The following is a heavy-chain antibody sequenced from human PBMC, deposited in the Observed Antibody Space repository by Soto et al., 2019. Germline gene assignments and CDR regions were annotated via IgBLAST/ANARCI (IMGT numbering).Heavy chain of an antibody. D-gene: IGHD2-2*01. V-gene: IGHV4-34*01. J-gene: IGHJ6*03. CDR2: INHGGST. CDR3: ARGVPAAMDDYYYYCMDV. Sequence: QVQLQQWGAGLLKPSETLSLTCAVYGGSFSGYYWSWIRQPPGKGLEWIGEINHGGSTNYNPSLKSRVTISVDAANKQFSRKLSSVTAADTAVYYCARGVPAAMDDYYYYCMDVWGEGTTVTVSS. CDR1: GGSFSGYY.